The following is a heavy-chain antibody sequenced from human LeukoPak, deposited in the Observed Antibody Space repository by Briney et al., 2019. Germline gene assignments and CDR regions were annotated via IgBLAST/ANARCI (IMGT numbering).Heavy chain of an antibody. CDR1: GGSISSYY. D-gene: IGHD6-19*01. CDR3: SASSGWYDSGVDY. J-gene: IGHJ4*02. V-gene: IGHV4-59*08. CDR2: IYYSGST. Sequence: PSGTLSLTCTVSGGSISSYYWSWIRQPPGKGLEWIGYIYYSGSTNYNPSLKSRVTISVDTSKNQFSLKLSSVTAADTAVYYCSASSGWYDSGVDYWGQGTLVTVSS.